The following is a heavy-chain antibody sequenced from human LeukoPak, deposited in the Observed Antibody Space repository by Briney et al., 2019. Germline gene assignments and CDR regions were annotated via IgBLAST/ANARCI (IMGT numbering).Heavy chain of an antibody. J-gene: IGHJ4*02. D-gene: IGHD5-18*01. CDR2: IRYDGSNK. Sequence: PGGSLRLSCAASGFTFSSYGMHWVRQAPGKGLEWVAFIRYDGSNKYYADSVKGRFTISRDNSKNTLYLQMNSLRAEDTAVCYCAKERGYSYGFDYWGQGTLVTVSS. V-gene: IGHV3-30*02. CDR1: GFTFSSYG. CDR3: AKERGYSYGFDY.